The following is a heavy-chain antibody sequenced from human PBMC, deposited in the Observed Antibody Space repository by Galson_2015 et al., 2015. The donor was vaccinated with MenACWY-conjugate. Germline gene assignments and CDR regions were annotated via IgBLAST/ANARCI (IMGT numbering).Heavy chain of an antibody. CDR2: VHYSGSS. J-gene: IGHJ1*01. CDR3: TRRLQWQACLQN. D-gene: IGHD6-19*01. CDR1: SGSIRGTDSY. Sequence: LSLTCIVSSGSIRGTDSYWGWIRQPPGKGLEWIGSVHYSGSSYYNPSLQSRVTMSVDSSSHRLSLRLNSVTAADTAVYYCTRRLQWQACLQNWGQGTRVTV. V-gene: IGHV4-39*02.